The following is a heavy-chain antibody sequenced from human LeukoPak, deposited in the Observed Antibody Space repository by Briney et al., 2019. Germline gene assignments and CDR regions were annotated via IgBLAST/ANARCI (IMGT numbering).Heavy chain of an antibody. D-gene: IGHD6-13*01. V-gene: IGHV4-59*01. CDR2: IYYSGST. CDR1: GGSISSYY. CDR3: ARGNSSIWYRVAFDY. Sequence: SETLSLTCTVSGGSISSYYWSWIRQPAGKGLEWLGYIYYSGSTNYNPSLKSRVTISVDTSKNQFSLKLGSVTAADTAVYYCARGNSSIWYRVAFDYWGQGTLVTVSS. J-gene: IGHJ4*02.